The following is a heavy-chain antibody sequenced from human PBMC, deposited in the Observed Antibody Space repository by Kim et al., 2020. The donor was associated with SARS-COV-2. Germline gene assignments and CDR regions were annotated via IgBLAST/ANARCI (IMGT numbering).Heavy chain of an antibody. D-gene: IGHD2-15*01. V-gene: IGHV4-39*07. CDR3: ARGYCSGGSCYSVSFDY. J-gene: IGHJ4*02. Sequence: LKSRVTISVDTSKNQFSLKLSSVTAADTAVYYCARGYCSGGSCYSVSFDYWGQGTLVTVSS.